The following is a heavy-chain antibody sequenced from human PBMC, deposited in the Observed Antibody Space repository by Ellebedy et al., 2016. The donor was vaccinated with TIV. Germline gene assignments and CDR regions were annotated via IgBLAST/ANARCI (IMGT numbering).Heavy chain of an antibody. CDR2: INTGNGNV. Sequence: ASVKVSCXASGSPFSSYGLHWVRQAPGQRLEWMGWINTGNGNVKYSEIFQGRVTITRDTSATTAYMELSGLRSEDTALYYCASRNWVDPMDVWGQGTTVTVSS. CDR1: GSPFSSYG. D-gene: IGHD2-15*01. CDR3: ASRNWVDPMDV. J-gene: IGHJ6*02. V-gene: IGHV1-3*04.